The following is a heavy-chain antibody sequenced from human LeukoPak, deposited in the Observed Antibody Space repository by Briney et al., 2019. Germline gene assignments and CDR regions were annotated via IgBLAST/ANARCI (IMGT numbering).Heavy chain of an antibody. J-gene: IGHJ4*02. V-gene: IGHV1-18*01. CDR3: ARDGITISQAPWYFDY. D-gene: IGHD3-9*01. CDR1: GYTVTMYG. CDR2: ISAYNGKT. Sequence: GAAVKVSYKASGYTVTMYGISWGRQSPGQGLEWMGWISAYNGKTDYAQNFRGRVTMTTDTSTSTAYMELRSLISDDTAVNFCARDGITISQAPWYFDYWGQGTLITVSS.